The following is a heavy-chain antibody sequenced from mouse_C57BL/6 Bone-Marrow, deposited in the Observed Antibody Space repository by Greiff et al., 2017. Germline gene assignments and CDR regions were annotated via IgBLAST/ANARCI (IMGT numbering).Heavy chain of an antibody. V-gene: IGHV1-81*01. J-gene: IGHJ1*03. D-gene: IGHD1-1*01. CDR2: IYPRSGNT. CDR1: GYTFTSYG. Sequence: QVHVKQSGAELARPGASVKLSCKASGYTFTSYGISWVKQRTGQGLEWIGEIYPRSGNTYYNEKFKGKATLTADKSSSTAYMELRSLTSEDSAVYFCAREEYYYGSRRYFDVWGTGTTVTVSS. CDR3: AREEYYYGSRRYFDV.